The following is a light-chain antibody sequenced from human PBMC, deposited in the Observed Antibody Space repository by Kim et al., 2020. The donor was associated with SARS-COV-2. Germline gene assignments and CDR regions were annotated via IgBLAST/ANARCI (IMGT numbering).Light chain of an antibody. CDR1: QSVSNY. CDR3: QQRSNWWWT. V-gene: IGKV3-11*01. J-gene: IGKJ1*01. CDR2: DAS. Sequence: EIVLTQSPATLSLSPGEGATLSCRASQSVSNYLAWYQQKPGQAPRLLIYDASNRATGIPARFSGSGSGTDFTLTISSLEPEDFAVYYCQQRSNWWWTFGQGTKVDIK.